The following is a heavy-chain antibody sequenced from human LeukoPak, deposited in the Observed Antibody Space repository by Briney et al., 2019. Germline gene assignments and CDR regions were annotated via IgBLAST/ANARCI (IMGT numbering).Heavy chain of an antibody. D-gene: IGHD3-22*01. V-gene: IGHV3-30*18. CDR3: AKETYYYDSSGLDY. CDR2: ISYDGSNK. J-gene: IGHJ4*02. CDR1: GFTFSSYG. Sequence: GGSLRLSCAASGFTFSSYGMHWVRQAPGKGLEWVAVISYDGSNKYYADSVKGRFTISRDNSQNTLYLQMNSLRAEDTAVYYCAKETYYYDSSGLDYWGQGTLVTVSS.